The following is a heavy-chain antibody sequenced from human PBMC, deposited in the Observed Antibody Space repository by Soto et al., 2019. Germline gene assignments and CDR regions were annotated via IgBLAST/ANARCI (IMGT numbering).Heavy chain of an antibody. CDR2: INPSGGST. CDR1: GYTFTSYY. V-gene: IGHV1-46*01. Sequence: ASVKVSCKASGYTFTSYYMHWVRQAPGQGLEWMGIINPSGGSTSYAQKFQGRVTMTRDTSTSTVYMELSSLRSEDTAVYYCAREGGLGYCSGGSCPRGGAFDIWGQGTTVTVSS. J-gene: IGHJ3*02. CDR3: AREGGLGYCSGGSCPRGGAFDI. D-gene: IGHD2-15*01.